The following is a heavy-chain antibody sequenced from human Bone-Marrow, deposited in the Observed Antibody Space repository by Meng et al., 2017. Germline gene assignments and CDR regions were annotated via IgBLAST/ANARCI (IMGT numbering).Heavy chain of an antibody. Sequence: QGRRVQVGAEGKEPGAPVKVSCKPSEYPFTAYYIHWVRQAPGQGLEWIGWINPSRGDTKYAHKFLGRVTMTSDTSISTAYMEMSGLTYDDTAVYYCAVQEGGWGQGTLVTVSS. CDR2: INPSRGDT. V-gene: IGHV1-2*07. D-gene: IGHD3-16*01. CDR1: EYPFTAYY. J-gene: IGHJ4*02. CDR3: AVQEGG.